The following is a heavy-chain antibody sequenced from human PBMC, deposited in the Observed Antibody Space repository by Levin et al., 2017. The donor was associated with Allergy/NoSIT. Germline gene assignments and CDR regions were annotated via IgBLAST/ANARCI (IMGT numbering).Heavy chain of an antibody. CDR3: VSGGGFTMLRGVMNYFDY. CDR2: INTDGSRR. CDR1: GFTLSTYW. J-gene: IGHJ4*02. V-gene: IGHV3-74*01. D-gene: IGHD3-10*01. Sequence: GGSLRLSCAASGFTLSTYWMHWVRQAPGKGLVWVSRINTDGSRRSYADSVQGRFTISRDNAKNTVFLQMNSLRAEDTAVYFCVSGGGFTMLRGVMNYFDYWGQGTLVTVSS.